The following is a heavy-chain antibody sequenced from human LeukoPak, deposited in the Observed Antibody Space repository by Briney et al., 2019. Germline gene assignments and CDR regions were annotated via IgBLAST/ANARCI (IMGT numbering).Heavy chain of an antibody. Sequence: APVKVSCKASGYTFTGYYMHWVRQAPGQGLEWMGWINPNSGGTNYAQKFQGRVTMTRDTSISTAYMELSRLRSDDTAVYYCARDLYDSSGYCDYWGQGTLVTVSS. J-gene: IGHJ4*02. CDR2: INPNSGGT. CDR1: GYTFTGYY. CDR3: ARDLYDSSGYCDY. V-gene: IGHV1-2*02. D-gene: IGHD3-22*01.